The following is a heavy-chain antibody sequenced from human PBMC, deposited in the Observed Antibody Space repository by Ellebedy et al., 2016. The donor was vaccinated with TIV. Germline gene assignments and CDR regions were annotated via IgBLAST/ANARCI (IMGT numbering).Heavy chain of an antibody. J-gene: IGHJ6*02. CDR1: GFTFSHHA. D-gene: IGHD1-26*01. CDR3: TRDSGRAYGMDV. Sequence: GESLKISXATSGFTFSHHAVNWVRQAPGKGLEWVSYINHGGIIYYADSVKGRFTISRDNARSSLYLQMSSLRAEDMAVYYCTRDSGRAYGMDVWGQGTTVTVSS. V-gene: IGHV3-69-1*01. CDR2: INHGGII.